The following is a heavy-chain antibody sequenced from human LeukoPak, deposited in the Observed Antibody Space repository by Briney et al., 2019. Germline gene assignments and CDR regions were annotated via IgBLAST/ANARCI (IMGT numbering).Heavy chain of an antibody. CDR1: GFTFSSYI. V-gene: IGHV3-30*04. J-gene: IGHJ3*02. D-gene: IGHD1-26*01. CDR2: ISYDGTDK. Sequence: GGSLRLSCAASGFTFSSYIIHWVRQAPGKGLEWVAVISYDGTDKYYADSVKGRFTISRDNPKNTLYVQMNSLRAEDTAVYYCARGSFGAGVGATMDDACDIWGQGTMVTVSS. CDR3: ARGSFGAGVGATMDDACDI.